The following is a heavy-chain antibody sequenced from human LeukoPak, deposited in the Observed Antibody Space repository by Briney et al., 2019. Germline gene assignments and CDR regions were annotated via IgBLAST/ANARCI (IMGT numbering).Heavy chain of an antibody. CDR1: WVTASRNY. D-gene: IGHD3-22*01. J-gene: IGHJ3*01. V-gene: IGHV3-53*01. CDR3: AKGYYYDSSGYGR. CDR2: IYSGGST. Sequence: TAGGLRSSSSAAWVTASRNYMRWGRPESRGEAGWGSVIYSGGSTYYAASVKGRCTISRDNSKNTLYLQMNSRRAEDPGVYYCAKGYYYDSSGYGRGGQGTMVTVSS.